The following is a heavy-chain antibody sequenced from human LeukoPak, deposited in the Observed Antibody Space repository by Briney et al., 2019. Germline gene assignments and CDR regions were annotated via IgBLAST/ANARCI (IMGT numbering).Heavy chain of an antibody. CDR1: GDSVSSNSAA. V-gene: IGHV6-1*01. CDR3: ARTPYSGSPDAFDI. D-gene: IGHD1-26*01. Sequence: SQTLSLTCAISGDSVSSNSAAWNWIRQSPSRGLEWLGRTYYRSKWYNDYAVSVKSRITINPDTSKNQFSLKLSSVTAADTAVYYCARTPYSGSPDAFDIWGQGTMVTVSS. J-gene: IGHJ3*02. CDR2: TYYRSKWYN.